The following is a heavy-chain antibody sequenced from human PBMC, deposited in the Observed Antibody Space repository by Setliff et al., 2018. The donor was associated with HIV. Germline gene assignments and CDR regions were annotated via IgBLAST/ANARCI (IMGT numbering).Heavy chain of an antibody. V-gene: IGHV4-59*01. Sequence: SETLSLTCTVSGDSISSYYWTWIRQPPGKGLEWIGYVYYSGSSNYNPSLQSRVTISVATSKNQFFLILSSVTAADTAMYYYARSYGYHVDYWGQGKLVTVSS. CDR2: VYYSGSS. J-gene: IGHJ4*02. CDR1: GDSISSYY. D-gene: IGHD5-18*01. CDR3: ARSYGYHVDY.